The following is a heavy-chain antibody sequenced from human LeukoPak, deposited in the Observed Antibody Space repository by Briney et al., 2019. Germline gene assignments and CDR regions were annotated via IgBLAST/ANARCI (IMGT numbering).Heavy chain of an antibody. Sequence: GGSLRLSCAATGFTIRNNYMSWVRKAQGKGLEWVSIIYTNTNTYYADSVKGRFTISRHNSKNTVYLQMSSLRPEDTAVYYCARALSDYGDFHLAYWGQGFRVTVSS. V-gene: IGHV3-53*04. CDR1: GFTIRNNY. CDR2: IYTNTNT. J-gene: IGHJ4*02. CDR3: ARALSDYGDFHLAY. D-gene: IGHD4-17*01.